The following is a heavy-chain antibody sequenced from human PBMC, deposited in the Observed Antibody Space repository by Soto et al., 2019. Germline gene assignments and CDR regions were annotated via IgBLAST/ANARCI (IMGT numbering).Heavy chain of an antibody. CDR2: ISSSSSYI. J-gene: IGHJ3*02. V-gene: IGHV3-21*01. CDR3: ARDLRYCRSTSCFEGAFDI. CDR1: GFTFSSYR. Sequence: EVQLVESGGGLVKPGGSLRLSCAASGFTFSSYRMNWVRQAPGKGLEWVSSISSSSSYIYYADSVKGRFTISRDNAKNSLYLQINSLRAENTAVYYCARDLRYCRSTSCFEGAFDIWGQGTMVTVSS. D-gene: IGHD2-2*01.